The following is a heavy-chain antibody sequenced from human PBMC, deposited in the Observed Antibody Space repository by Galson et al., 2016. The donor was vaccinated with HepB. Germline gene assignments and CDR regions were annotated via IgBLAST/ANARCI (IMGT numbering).Heavy chain of an antibody. D-gene: IGHD6-13*01. J-gene: IGHJ6*02. CDR2: INPSGGSP. CDR3: ARVSSSTWHYFYYGMDV. Sequence: SVKVSCKASGYSFTSCYVHWVRQAPGQGLEWMGIINPSGGSPTYAQNFRDRVTMTRDTSTSTVYMELSSLTSHDTAVYYCARVSSSTWHYFYYGMDVWGQGTTVTVSS. CDR1: GYSFTSCY. V-gene: IGHV1-46*01.